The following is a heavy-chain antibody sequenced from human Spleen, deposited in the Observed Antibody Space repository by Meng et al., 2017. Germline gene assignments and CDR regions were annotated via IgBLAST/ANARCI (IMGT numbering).Heavy chain of an antibody. CDR1: GGSFSDYY. CDR2: INHSGST. CDR3: ARGPTTMAHDFDY. J-gene: IGHJ4*02. V-gene: IGHV4-34*01. D-gene: IGHD4-11*01. Sequence: QVQVQQWGVGLLKPSETLSLTGVVSGGSFSDYYWGWIRQPPGKGLEWIGEINHSGSTNYNPSLESRATISVDTSQNNLSLKLRSVTAADSAVYYCARGPTTMAHDFDYWGQGTLVTVSS.